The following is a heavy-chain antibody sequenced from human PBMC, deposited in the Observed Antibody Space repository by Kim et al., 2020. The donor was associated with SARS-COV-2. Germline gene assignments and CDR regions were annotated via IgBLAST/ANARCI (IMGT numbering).Heavy chain of an antibody. CDR1: GFTFSSYA. CDR3: EGGGLD. D-gene: IGHD2-15*01. J-gene: IGHJ4*02. CDR2: ISYDGSNK. Sequence: GGSLRLSCAASGFTFSSYAMHWVRQAPGKGLEWVAVISYDGSNKYYADSVKGRFTISRDNSKNTLYLQMNCLRAEDTAVYYCEGGGLDWGQGTLVTVSS. V-gene: IGHV3-30*04.